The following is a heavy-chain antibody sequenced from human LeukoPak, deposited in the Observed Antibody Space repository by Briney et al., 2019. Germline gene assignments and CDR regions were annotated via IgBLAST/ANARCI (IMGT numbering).Heavy chain of an antibody. CDR2: IIPILGIA. J-gene: IGHJ4*02. CDR3: AREKERITMIVVVTPPDY. Sequence: SVTVSCKASGGTFSSYAISWVRQAPGQGLEWMGRIIPILGIANYAQKLQGRVTITADKSTSTAYMELSSLRSEDTAVYYCAREKERITMIVVVTPPDYWGQGTLVTVSS. CDR1: GGTFSSYA. D-gene: IGHD3-22*01. V-gene: IGHV1-69*04.